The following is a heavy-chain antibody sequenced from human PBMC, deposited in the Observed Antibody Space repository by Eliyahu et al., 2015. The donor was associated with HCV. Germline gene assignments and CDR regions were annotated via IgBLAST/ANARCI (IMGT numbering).Heavy chain of an antibody. J-gene: IGHJ5*02. Sequence: EVQLVXSGGGLVQPGRSLXXSCAASGFTFXDYAMHXVRQAPGKGLEWVSXISWNSGSIGYADSVKGRFTISRDNAKNSLYLQMNSLRAEDTALYYCAKGVRGFDPWGQGTLVTVSS. V-gene: IGHV3-9*01. CDR2: ISWNSGSI. CDR1: GFTFXDYA. CDR3: AKGVRGFDP.